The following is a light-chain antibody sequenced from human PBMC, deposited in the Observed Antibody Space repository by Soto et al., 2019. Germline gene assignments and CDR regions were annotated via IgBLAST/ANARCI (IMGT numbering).Light chain of an antibody. CDR2: DTS. Sequence: ESVLRQSTAALSLSPGERAILSCRASETIRGLLAWYQQRPGQPPRVLIYDTSNRATGIPARFSGSGSGTDCTLTISGLEPADLRVYYCQQRRNWPITLAQGTRLEIK. CDR3: QQRRNWPIT. V-gene: IGKV3-11*01. CDR1: ETIRGL. J-gene: IGKJ5*01.